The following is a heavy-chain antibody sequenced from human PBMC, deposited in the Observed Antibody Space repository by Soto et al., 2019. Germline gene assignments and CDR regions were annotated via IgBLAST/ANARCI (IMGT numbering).Heavy chain of an antibody. D-gene: IGHD2-15*01. CDR2: IYYSGST. V-gene: IGHV4-59*01. CDR1: GGSISSYY. Sequence: PSETLSLTCTVSGGSISSYYWSWIWQPPGKGLEWIGYIYYSGSTNYNPSLKRRVTISVDTSKNQFSLKLSSVTAADAAVYYCTRVRVGSCSGGSCYHSAYCCGMDVWGQGTTVSVSS. CDR3: TRVRVGSCSGGSCYHSAYCCGMDV. J-gene: IGHJ6*02.